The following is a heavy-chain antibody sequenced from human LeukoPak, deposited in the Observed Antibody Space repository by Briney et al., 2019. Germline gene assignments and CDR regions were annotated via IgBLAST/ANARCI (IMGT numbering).Heavy chain of an antibody. CDR3: ARGLRYFDWLLYPLYFDY. CDR1: GYSFTSYW. V-gene: IGHV5-51*01. Sequence: GESLKISCKGSGYSFTSYWIGWVRQMPGKGLEWMGIIYPGDSDTRYSPSFQGQVTISADKSISTAYLQWSSLKASDTAMYYCARGLRYFDWLLYPLYFDYWGQGTLVTVSS. D-gene: IGHD3-9*01. J-gene: IGHJ4*02. CDR2: IYPGDSDT.